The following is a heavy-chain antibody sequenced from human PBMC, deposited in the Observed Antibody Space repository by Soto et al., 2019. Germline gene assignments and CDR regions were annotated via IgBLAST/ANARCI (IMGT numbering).Heavy chain of an antibody. CDR1: GYSSINFW. J-gene: IGHJ4*01. CDR2: IDTTDSYT. CDR3: SRLTVASDSGGYHVFDF. D-gene: IGHD3-22*01. Sequence: VSGYSSINFWTSWVSQMNGKGLECMGRIDTTDSYTDYGLSFAGSVTMTVDRSINTTYLGRSSLKASDSSMYYCSRLTVASDSGGYHVFDFWGHGTLVTVSS. V-gene: IGHV5-10-1*01.